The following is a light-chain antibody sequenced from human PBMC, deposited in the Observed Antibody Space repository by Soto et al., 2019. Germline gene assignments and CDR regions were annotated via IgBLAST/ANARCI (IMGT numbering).Light chain of an antibody. J-gene: IGLJ2*01. CDR1: GSDVGGYNY. CDR2: DVS. Sequence: QSALTQPASVSGSPGQSITISCTGTGSDVGGYNYVSWYQQHPGKAPKVMIYDVSNRPSGVSNRFSGSKSGNTASLTIYGLQAEDEADYYCSSYTSASTPLVFGGGNKLTVL. CDR3: SSYTSASTPLV. V-gene: IGLV2-14*01.